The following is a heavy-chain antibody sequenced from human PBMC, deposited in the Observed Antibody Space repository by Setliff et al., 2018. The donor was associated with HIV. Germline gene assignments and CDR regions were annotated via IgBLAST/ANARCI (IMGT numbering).Heavy chain of an antibody. D-gene: IGHD3-22*01. Sequence: SETLSLTCNVSGDSISSHSWTWIRQPPGKGLEWIGSIDYSGRIDKKTSLKSRLRMSIDTSKNQFYVNLFSVTAADTAIYYCARVLYDSGGFFTTAGPLSPDLWGRGTLVTVSS. CDR3: ARVLYDSGGFFTTAGPLSPDL. J-gene: IGHJ2*01. CDR1: GDSISSHS. V-gene: IGHV4-59*11. CDR2: IDYSGRI.